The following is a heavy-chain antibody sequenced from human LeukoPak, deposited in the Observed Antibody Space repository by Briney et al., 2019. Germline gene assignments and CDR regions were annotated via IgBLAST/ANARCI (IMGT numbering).Heavy chain of an antibody. Sequence: SRGSLRLSCAASGFTFNKYGMHWVRQAPGKGLEWVAVASFDSYNEFYGDSVKGRFTISRDNSKNMVDLQMDSLRPEDTAVYFCVKGKWEDNHYYFGLDVWGQGTTVTVAS. CDR3: VKGKWEDNHYYFGLDV. D-gene: IGHD1-26*01. J-gene: IGHJ6*02. CDR1: GFTFNKYG. CDR2: ASFDSYNE. V-gene: IGHV3-30*03.